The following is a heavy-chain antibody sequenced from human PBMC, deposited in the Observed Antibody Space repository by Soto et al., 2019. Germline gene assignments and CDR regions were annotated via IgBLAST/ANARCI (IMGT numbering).Heavy chain of an antibody. CDR3: ARWGTTGGLDV. J-gene: IGHJ4*02. CDR2: TSYDGSNN. D-gene: IGHD3-16*01. V-gene: IGHV3-33*05. Sequence: QVQLVESGGGVVQPGTSLRLSCVGSGFTFRSYVIHWVRQAPGKGLEWVALTSYDGSNNFYGDSVKGRFTISRDNSRNTVELQMDSLRLEDTALDCARWGTTGGLDVWGQGTLVSVSS. CDR1: GFTFRSYV.